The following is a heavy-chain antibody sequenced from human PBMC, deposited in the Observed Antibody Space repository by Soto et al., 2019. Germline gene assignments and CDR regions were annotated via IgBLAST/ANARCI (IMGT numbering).Heavy chain of an antibody. V-gene: IGHV1-18*01. D-gene: IGHD3-22*01. Sequence: QVQLVQSGAEVKKPGASVKVSCKASGYTFTSYGIIWVLQAPGQGLEWMGWISAYNGNTNYVQKLQGRVTITTDTSTSTAYMELRSLRSDDTAVYYCARPGYYDTSGYKRGNAFDIWGQGTMVTVSS. CDR3: ARPGYYDTSGYKRGNAFDI. CDR2: ISAYNGNT. CDR1: GYTFTSYG. J-gene: IGHJ3*02.